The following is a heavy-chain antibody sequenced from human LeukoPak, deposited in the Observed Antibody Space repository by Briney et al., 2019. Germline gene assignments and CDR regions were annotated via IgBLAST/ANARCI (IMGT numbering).Heavy chain of an antibody. J-gene: IGHJ5*02. CDR3: AGHFGRTVEFDP. CDR2: INHSGST. Sequence: TSETLSLTCAVYGGSFSGYYWSWIRQPPGKGLEWIGEINHSGSTNYNPSLKSRVTISVDTSKNQFSLKLSSVTAADTAVYYCAGHFGRTVEFDPWGQGTLVTVSS. D-gene: IGHD2-2*01. V-gene: IGHV4-34*01. CDR1: GGSFSGYY.